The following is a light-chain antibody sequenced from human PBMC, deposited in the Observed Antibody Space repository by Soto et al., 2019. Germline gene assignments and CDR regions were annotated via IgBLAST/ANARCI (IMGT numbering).Light chain of an antibody. V-gene: IGLV1-40*01. J-gene: IGLJ3*02. Sequence: QSVLTQPPSVSGAPGQKVTISCPRSSSNIGAAYDVHWYQHLPGTAPKLLIYGNNNRPSGVPDRFSGSKSGTSASLAITGLHAEDEADYYCQSYDSSLSGWVFGGGTKLTVL. CDR3: QSYDSSLSGWV. CDR2: GNN. CDR1: SSNIGAAYD.